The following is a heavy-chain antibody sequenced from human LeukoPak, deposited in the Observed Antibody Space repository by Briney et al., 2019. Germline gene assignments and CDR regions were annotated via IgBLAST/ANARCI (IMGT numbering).Heavy chain of an antibody. V-gene: IGHV4-34*01. CDR1: GGSFSGYY. CDR3: ARVLRKGVSYFDY. CDR2: INHSGST. J-gene: IGHJ4*01. D-gene: IGHD3-10*01. Sequence: SETLSLTCAVYGGSFSGYYWSWIRQPPGEGLEWIGEINHSGSTNYNPSLKSRVTISVDTSKNQFSLKLSSVTAADTAVYYCARVLRKGVSYFDYWGQGTLVTVSS.